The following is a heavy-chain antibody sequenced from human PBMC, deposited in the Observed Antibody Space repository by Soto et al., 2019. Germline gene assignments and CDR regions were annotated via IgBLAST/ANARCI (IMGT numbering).Heavy chain of an antibody. CDR3: AKDKGGATDAFDI. CDR2: ISGSGGGT. CDR1: GFTFSSYA. D-gene: IGHD1-26*01. V-gene: IGHV3-23*01. J-gene: IGHJ3*02. Sequence: GGSLRLSCAASGFTFSSYAMSWVRQAPGKGLEWVSAISGSGGGTYYADSVKGRFTISRDNSKNTLYLQMNSLRAEDTAVYYCAKDKGGATDAFDIWGQGTMVTVSS.